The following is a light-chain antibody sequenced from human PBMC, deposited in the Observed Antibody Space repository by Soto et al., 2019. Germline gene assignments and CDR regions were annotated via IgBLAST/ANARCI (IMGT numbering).Light chain of an antibody. CDR1: QTVSSNY. Sequence: EVVLTQSPATLSLSPGERATLSCGASQTVSSNYLAWYQHKPGLAPRLLIYDASSRATGIPDRFRGSGSGTDFTLTIIRLVPEDVAVYYCQQYGDSPLGTFGGGTKVEIK. CDR2: DAS. CDR3: QQYGDSPLGT. V-gene: IGKV3D-20*01. J-gene: IGKJ4*01.